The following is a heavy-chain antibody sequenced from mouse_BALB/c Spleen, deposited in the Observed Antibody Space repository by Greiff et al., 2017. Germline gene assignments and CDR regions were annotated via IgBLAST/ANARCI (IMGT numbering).Heavy chain of an antibody. CDR2: IRNKANGYTT. CDR3: ARDSSGWFAY. V-gene: IGHV7-3*02. CDR1: GFTFTDYY. J-gene: IGHJ3*01. Sequence: EVKLVESGGGLVQPGGSLRLSCATSGFTFTDYYMSWVRQPPGKALEWLGFIRNKANGYTTEYSASVKGRFTISRDNSQSILYLQMNTLRAEDSATYYCARDSSGWFAYWGQGTLVTVSA. D-gene: IGHD3-1*01.